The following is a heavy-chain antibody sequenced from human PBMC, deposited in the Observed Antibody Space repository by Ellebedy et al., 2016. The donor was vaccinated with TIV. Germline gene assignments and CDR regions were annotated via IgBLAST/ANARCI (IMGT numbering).Heavy chain of an antibody. V-gene: IGHV1-2*02. J-gene: IGHJ5*02. D-gene: IGHD3-10*01. CDR1: GYTFTSYY. Sequence: ASVKVSCKASGYTFTSYYMHWVRQAPGQGLEWMGIINPSGGGTNYAQKFQGRVTMTRDTSISTAYMELSRLRSDDTAVYYCARNRLLITMVRGFNNWFDPWGQGTLVTVSS. CDR2: INPSGGGT. CDR3: ARNRLLITMVRGFNNWFDP.